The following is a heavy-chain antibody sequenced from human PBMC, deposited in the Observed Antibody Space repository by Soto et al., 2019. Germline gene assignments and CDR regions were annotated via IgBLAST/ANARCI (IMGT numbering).Heavy chain of an antibody. J-gene: IGHJ4*02. V-gene: IGHV2-26*01. CDR2: IFSNDVK. CDR1: GLSLSNEKMG. D-gene: IGHD1-20*01. CDR3: VRIEKYTITSLRYFDF. Sequence: SGPTLVNPTETLTLTCSVSGLSLSNEKMGVTWIRQAPGKPLEWLAHIFSNDVKSYKTSLRSRLTISQDISQSQVVLTMTDMDPVDTATYYCVRIEKYTITSLRYFDFWGPGTLVTVSS.